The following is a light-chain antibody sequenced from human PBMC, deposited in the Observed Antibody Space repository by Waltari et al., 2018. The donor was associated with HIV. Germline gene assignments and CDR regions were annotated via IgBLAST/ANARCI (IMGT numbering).Light chain of an antibody. CDR3: SSYTSSSTRV. J-gene: IGLJ3*02. CDR2: EVS. Sequence: QSALTQPASVSGSPGQSITISGTGTSSAVAGSNYVSCYQQHPGNAPKLMIYEVSNRPSGVSNRFSGSKSGNTASLTISGLQAEDEADYYCSSYTSSSTRVFGGGTNLTVL. CDR1: SSAVAGSNY. V-gene: IGLV2-14*01.